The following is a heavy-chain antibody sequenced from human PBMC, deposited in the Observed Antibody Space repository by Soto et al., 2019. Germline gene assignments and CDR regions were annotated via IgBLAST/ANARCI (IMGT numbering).Heavy chain of an antibody. D-gene: IGHD3-9*01. CDR3: AKVLGLVLPLFDY. J-gene: IGHJ4*02. CDR2: IYYDGSNK. V-gene: IGHV3-30*18. CDR1: GFTFSGYG. Sequence: QVQLVESGGGLVQPGRSLRLSCAASGFTFSGYGMHWVRQAPGKGLEWVAGIYYDGSNKYYADSVKGRFTISRDNSKNTLYLQMNSLRAEDTAVYYCAKVLGLVLPLFDYWGQGTLVTVSS.